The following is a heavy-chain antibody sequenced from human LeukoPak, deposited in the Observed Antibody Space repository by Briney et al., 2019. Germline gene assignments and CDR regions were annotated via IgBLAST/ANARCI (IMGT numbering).Heavy chain of an antibody. Sequence: GESLKISCKGSGYSFTSYWIGWVRQMPGKGLEWMGIIYPSDSDTRYSPSFQGQVTISADKSISTAYLQWSSLKASDTAMYYCARLAYSSSWNDAFDIWGQGTMVTVSS. CDR2: IYPSDSDT. CDR1: GYSFTSYW. V-gene: IGHV5-51*01. J-gene: IGHJ3*02. CDR3: ARLAYSSSWNDAFDI. D-gene: IGHD6-13*01.